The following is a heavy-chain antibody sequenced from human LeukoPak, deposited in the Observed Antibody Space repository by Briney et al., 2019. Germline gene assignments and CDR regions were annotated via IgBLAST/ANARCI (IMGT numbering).Heavy chain of an antibody. CDR3: ATYRQVLLPFES. CDR2: IFPSGGEI. D-gene: IGHD5-18*01. Sequence: PGGSLRLSCAATGFTFSTFAMIWVREPPGKELEWVSSIFPSGGEIHYADSVRGRFTISRDNSKSILSLQMNSLIAEDTAIYYCATYRQVLLPFESWGQGTLVTVSS. J-gene: IGHJ4*02. V-gene: IGHV3-23*01. CDR1: GFTFSTFA.